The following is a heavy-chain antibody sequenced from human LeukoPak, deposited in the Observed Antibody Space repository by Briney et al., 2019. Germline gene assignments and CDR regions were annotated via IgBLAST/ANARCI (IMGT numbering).Heavy chain of an antibody. CDR1: GGSISSSSYY. Sequence: PSETLSLTCTVSGGSISSSSYYWGWLRQPPGRGLEWIGSIYYSGSTYYNPSLKSRVTISVNTSKNQFSLKLSSVTAADTAVYYCARGVGATWTPLAGFYYFDYWGQGTLVTVSS. CDR3: ARGVGATWTPLAGFYYFDY. CDR2: IYYSGST. V-gene: IGHV4-39*01. J-gene: IGHJ4*02. D-gene: IGHD1-26*01.